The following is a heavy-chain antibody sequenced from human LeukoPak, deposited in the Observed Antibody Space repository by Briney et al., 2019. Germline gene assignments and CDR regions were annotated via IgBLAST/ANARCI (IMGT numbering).Heavy chain of an antibody. J-gene: IGHJ4*02. V-gene: IGHV3-21*04. CDR1: GFTFSSYS. Sequence: GGSLRLSCAASGFTFSSYSMNWVHQAPGKGLEWVPSISSSTYADSVKGRFTISRDSAKNSLYLQMNSLRVEDTAVYYCAKRYSSGWYNFDHWGQGTLVTVSS. D-gene: IGHD6-19*01. CDR3: AKRYSSGWYNFDH. CDR2: ISSST.